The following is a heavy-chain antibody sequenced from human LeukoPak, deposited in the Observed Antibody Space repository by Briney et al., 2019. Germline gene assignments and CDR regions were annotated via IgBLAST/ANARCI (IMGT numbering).Heavy chain of an antibody. V-gene: IGHV3-30*18. Sequence: PGGSLRLSCAASEFTFSNYGIHWVRQAPGKGLEWVAVISYDGSNKYYADSVKGRFTISRDNSKNTLYLQMNSLRAEDTAVYYCAKDRESMVRDGAFDIWGQGTMVSVSS. D-gene: IGHD3-10*02. CDR3: AKDRESMVRDGAFDI. J-gene: IGHJ3*02. CDR1: EFTFSNYG. CDR2: ISYDGSNK.